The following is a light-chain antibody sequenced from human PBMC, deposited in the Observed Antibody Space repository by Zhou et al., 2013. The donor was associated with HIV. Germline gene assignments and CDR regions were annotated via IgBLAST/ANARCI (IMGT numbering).Light chain of an antibody. CDR1: LGVGSS. CDR2: AAS. Sequence: DIQMTQSPSSLSASVGDRVTISCRASLGVGSSLAWYQQKPGKAPNLLLHAASTLEAGVPPRFSGSGSGTDYTLTISSLQPEDFAIYYCQQYYTIPYTFGQGTKLEIK. J-gene: IGKJ2*01. V-gene: IGKV1-NL1*01. CDR3: QQYYTIPYT.